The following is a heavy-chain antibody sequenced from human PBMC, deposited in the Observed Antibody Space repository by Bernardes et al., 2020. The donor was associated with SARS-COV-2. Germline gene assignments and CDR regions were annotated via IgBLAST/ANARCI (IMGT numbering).Heavy chain of an antibody. Sequence: GGSLSLSCAASGFTFSRYGMHWVRQAPGKGLEWVAVIWYDGSNKYYADSVKGRFTISRDNSKNTLYLQMNSLRAEDTAVYYCAREGIFPTGGMDVWGQGTTVTVSS. V-gene: IGHV3-33*01. CDR1: GFTFSRYG. D-gene: IGHD1-20*01. J-gene: IGHJ6*02. CDR2: IWYDGSNK. CDR3: AREGIFPTGGMDV.